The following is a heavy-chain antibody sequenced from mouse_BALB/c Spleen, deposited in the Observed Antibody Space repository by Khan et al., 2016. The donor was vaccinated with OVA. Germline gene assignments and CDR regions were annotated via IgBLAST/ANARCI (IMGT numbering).Heavy chain of an antibody. CDR2: ITVKSDNSGA. CDR1: GFTFSYYR. CDR3: SGGGYFYGTPFVY. D-gene: IGHD1-1*01. V-gene: IGHV13-2*02. J-gene: IGHJ2*01. Sequence: VQLVETGGGLVRPGNSLKLSCVTSGFTFSYYRMHWLRQFPGKRLEWIAVITVKSDNSGANYAESVKGRFTISRDDSKSSVYLQMNRLREEDTATYYCSGGGYFYGTPFVYWGQGTTLTVSS.